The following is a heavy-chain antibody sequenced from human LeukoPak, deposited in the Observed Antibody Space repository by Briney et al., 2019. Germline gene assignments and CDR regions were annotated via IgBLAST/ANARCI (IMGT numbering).Heavy chain of an antibody. J-gene: IGHJ4*02. D-gene: IGHD6-13*01. Sequence: SVKVSCKASGYTFTSYGISWVRQAPGQGLEWMGRIIPILGVANYAQKFQGRVTITADKSTSTAYMELSSLRSEDTAVYYCASAPYSSSWYTPLNTQFDYWGQGTLVTVSS. CDR1: GYTFTSYG. V-gene: IGHV1-69*04. CDR2: IIPILGVA. CDR3: ASAPYSSSWYTPLNTQFDY.